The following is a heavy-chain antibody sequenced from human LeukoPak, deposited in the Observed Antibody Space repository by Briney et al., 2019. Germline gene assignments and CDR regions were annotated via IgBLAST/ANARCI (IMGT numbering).Heavy chain of an antibody. CDR2: ISDSGHST. V-gene: IGHV3-23*01. D-gene: IGHD3-10*01. CDR1: GFSISSHA. Sequence: GGSLRLSCAASGFSISSHAMSWVRQAPGKGLECVSSISDSGHSTYYADSVKGRFTISRDNSKNTLYLQMNSLRAEDTAVYYCARVAMVRGASFDPWGQGTLVTVSS. J-gene: IGHJ5*02. CDR3: ARVAMVRGASFDP.